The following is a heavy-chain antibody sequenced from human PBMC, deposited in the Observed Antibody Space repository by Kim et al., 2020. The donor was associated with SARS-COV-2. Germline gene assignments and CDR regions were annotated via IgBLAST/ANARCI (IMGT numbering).Heavy chain of an antibody. J-gene: IGHJ5*02. CDR3: VSSTSTLVDWFDP. Sequence: SETLSLTCTVSGGSISSSSYYWGWIRQPPGKGLEWIGSIYYSGSTYYNPSLKSRVTISVDTSKNQFSLKLSSVTAADTAVYYCVSSTSTLVDWFDPWGQGTLVTVSS. CDR1: GGSISSSSYY. CDR2: IYYSGST. V-gene: IGHV4-39*01. D-gene: IGHD2-2*01.